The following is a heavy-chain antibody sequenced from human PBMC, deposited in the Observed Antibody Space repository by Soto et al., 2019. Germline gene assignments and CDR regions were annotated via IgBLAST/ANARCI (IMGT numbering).Heavy chain of an antibody. CDR1: GGTFSSYA. CDR2: IIPIFGTA. Sequence: QVQLVQSGAEVKKPGSSVKVSCKASGGTFSSYAISWVRQAPGQGLEWMGGIIPIFGTANYAQKFQGRVTITADESTSTAYMELSSLRSEDTAVYYCARDRCGGDCYPYSYYGMDVWGQGTTVTVSS. D-gene: IGHD2-21*02. V-gene: IGHV1-69*12. J-gene: IGHJ6*02. CDR3: ARDRCGGDCYPYSYYGMDV.